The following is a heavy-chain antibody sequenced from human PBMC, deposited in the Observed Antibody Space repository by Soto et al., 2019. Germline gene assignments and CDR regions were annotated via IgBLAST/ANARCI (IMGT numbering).Heavy chain of an antibody. J-gene: IGHJ1*01. V-gene: IGHV4-30-4*01. CDR2: IHSSGSI. D-gene: IGHD3-22*01. CDR1: GGSISSDDYY. CDR3: ARDLDGLHDDTSGPFPLPG. Sequence: SETLSLTCTVSGGSISSDDYYWSWIRQAPGRGLEWIGYIHSSGSIYYNPSLKSRATMSIDTAGNQFSLKVSSVTVADTSVYYCARDLDGLHDDTSGPFPLPGWGQGTLVTVSS.